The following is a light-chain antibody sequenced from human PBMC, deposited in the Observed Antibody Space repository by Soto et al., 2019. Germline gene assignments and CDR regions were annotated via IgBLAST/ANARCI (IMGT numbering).Light chain of an antibody. J-gene: IGLJ3*02. CDR2: DVA. V-gene: IGLV2-14*03. Sequence: QSVLTQPASVSASPGQSITISCTGTSSDVGGSNFVSWYQQHPGKPPKLIIYDVATRPSGVSNRFSGSKSGSTASLIITGLQAEHEADYYCHAYDYSLTASVFGGGTKHTVL. CDR3: HAYDYSLTASV. CDR1: SSDVGGSNF.